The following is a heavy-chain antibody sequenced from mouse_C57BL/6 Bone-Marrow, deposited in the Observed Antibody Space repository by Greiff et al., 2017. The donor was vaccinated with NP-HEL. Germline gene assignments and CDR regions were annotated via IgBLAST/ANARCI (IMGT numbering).Heavy chain of an antibody. CDR3: ARRWLRRYYAMDY. CDR1: EYEFPSHD. CDR2: INSDGGST. Sequence: EVKLVESGGGLVQPGESLKLPCESNEYEFPSHDMSWVRKTPEKRLELVAAINSDGGSTYYTDTMERRFIISRDNTKKTLYLQMSSLRSEDTALYYCARRWLRRYYAMDYWGQGTSVTVSS. D-gene: IGHD2-2*01. V-gene: IGHV5-2*01. J-gene: IGHJ4*01.